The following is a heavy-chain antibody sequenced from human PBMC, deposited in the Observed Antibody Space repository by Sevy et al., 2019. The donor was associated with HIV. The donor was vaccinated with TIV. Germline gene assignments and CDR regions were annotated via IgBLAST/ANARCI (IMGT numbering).Heavy chain of an antibody. CDR1: GFTFSDAW. J-gene: IGHJ4*02. CDR3: TAGTGRSDFDY. D-gene: IGHD2-15*01. CDR2: IKSKTDSETR. Sequence: GGSLRLSCAASGFTFSDAWMSWVRQAPGKGLEWVGRIKSKTDSETRDFAAPVKGRFSISRDDSKNMVYLQMSSLKAEDTAVYYCTAGTGRSDFDYWGQGSLVTVSS. V-gene: IGHV3-15*01.